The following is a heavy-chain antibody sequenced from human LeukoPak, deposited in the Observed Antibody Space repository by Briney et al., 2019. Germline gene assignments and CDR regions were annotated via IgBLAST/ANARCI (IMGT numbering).Heavy chain of an antibody. D-gene: IGHD3-22*01. CDR2: IYHSGST. J-gene: IGHJ3*02. Sequence: SETLSLTCTVSGYSISSGYYWGWIRQPPGKGLEWIGSIYHSGSTYYNPSLKSRVTISVDTSKNQFSLKLSSVTAADTAVYYCARARNYYDSSDYYYEGDAFDIWGQGTMVTVSS. CDR3: ARARNYYDSSDYYYEGDAFDI. V-gene: IGHV4-38-2*02. CDR1: GYSISSGYY.